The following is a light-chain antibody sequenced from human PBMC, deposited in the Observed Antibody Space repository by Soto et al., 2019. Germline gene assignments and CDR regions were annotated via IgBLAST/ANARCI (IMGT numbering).Light chain of an antibody. CDR2: AAS. CDR1: QSISNY. Sequence: DIQLTQSPSSLSASVGDRVSISCRASQSISNYLNWYQQKPGKAPKVLIFAASELQSGVPSRFSGSGSGTDFTLTISSLQPDDFATYYCQQSYTRTSGQGTKVEIK. V-gene: IGKV1-39*01. CDR3: QQSYTRT. J-gene: IGKJ1*01.